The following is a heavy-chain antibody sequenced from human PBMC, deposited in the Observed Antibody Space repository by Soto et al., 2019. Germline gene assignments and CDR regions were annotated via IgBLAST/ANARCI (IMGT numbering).Heavy chain of an antibody. CDR1: GASISSGW. D-gene: IGHD3-10*01. CDR2: TLYSGRT. CDR3: SSRVTDAPT. V-gene: IGHV4-4*02. Sequence: QVQLQESGPGLVKPSGTLSLTCAVSGASISSGWWTWVRQPPGKGLEWIGETLYSGRTKYNSSLNSRVTISIDKSKKQFSLNLSSVTVADTAVYYCSSRVTDAPTWGQGTLVTVSS. J-gene: IGHJ5*02.